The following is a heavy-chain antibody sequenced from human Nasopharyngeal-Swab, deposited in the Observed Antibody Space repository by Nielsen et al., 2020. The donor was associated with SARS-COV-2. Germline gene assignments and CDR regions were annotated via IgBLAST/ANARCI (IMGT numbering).Heavy chain of an antibody. CDR2: INPRGGST. J-gene: IGHJ6*02. Sequence: ASVKASCKASGYTFTSYYMHWVRQAPGQGLEWMGIINPRGGSTSYAQKLQGRVTMTRDTSTSTLYMNLSSLTSDDTAVYYCTRGTYDMDVWGQGTTVTVSS. V-gene: IGHV1-46*01. CDR1: GYTFTSYY. CDR3: TRGTYDMDV.